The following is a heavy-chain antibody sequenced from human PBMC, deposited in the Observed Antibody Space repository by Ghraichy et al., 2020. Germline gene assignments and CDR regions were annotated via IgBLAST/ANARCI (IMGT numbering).Heavy chain of an antibody. Sequence: GSLRLSCAGSGFTFKNYAMNWVRQAPGKGLEWVSGISDSGVSTYYADSVKGRFTISRDTSKNTLNLEMNSLRAEDTAVYFCAKPVNYYSDSSGYSTHYFYYGMDVWGQGTTVTVSS. V-gene: IGHV3-23*01. J-gene: IGHJ6*02. D-gene: IGHD3-22*01. CDR2: ISDSGVST. CDR1: GFTFKNYA. CDR3: AKPVNYYSDSSGYSTHYFYYGMDV.